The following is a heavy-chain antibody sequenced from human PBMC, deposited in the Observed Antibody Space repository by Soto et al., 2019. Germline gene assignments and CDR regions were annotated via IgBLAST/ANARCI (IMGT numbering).Heavy chain of an antibody. J-gene: IGHJ4*02. D-gene: IGHD2-15*01. CDR3: APNTPGYCSGGSCYGY. V-gene: IGHV1-69*02. CDR2: IIPILGIA. Sequence: ASVKVSCKASGGTFSSYTISWVRQAPGQGLEWMGRIIPILGIANYAQKFQGRVTITADKSTSTAYMELSSLRSEDTAVYYCAPNTPGYCSGGSCYGYWGQGTLGTVSS. CDR1: GGTFSSYT.